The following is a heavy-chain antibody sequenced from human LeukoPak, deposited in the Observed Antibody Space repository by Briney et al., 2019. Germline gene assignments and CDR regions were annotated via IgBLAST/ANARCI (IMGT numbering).Heavy chain of an antibody. CDR3: ARDFFHSSDSRPFDY. CDR1: GFTFGAYT. J-gene: IGHJ4*02. V-gene: IGHV3-21*01. CDR2: IFSRSESI. D-gene: IGHD3-22*01. Sequence: PGGSLRLSCAASGFTFGAYTINWFRQAPGKGLEWVSCIFSRSESILYADSVKGRFTISRDNAKNSLYLQMDSLRVEDTAVYYCARDFFHSSDSRPFDYWGQGTLVTVSS.